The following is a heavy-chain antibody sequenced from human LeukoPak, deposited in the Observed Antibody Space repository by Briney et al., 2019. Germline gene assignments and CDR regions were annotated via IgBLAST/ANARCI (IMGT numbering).Heavy chain of an antibody. V-gene: IGHV3-48*04. Sequence: PGGSLRLSCAASGFTFSIYSMNWVRQAPGKGLEWVSYIISSSSTIYYADSVKGRFTISRDNAKNSLYLQMNSLRAEDTAVYYCASSNGYLDHWGQGTLVTVSS. CDR1: GFTFSIYS. CDR2: IISSSSTI. CDR3: ASSNGYLDH. D-gene: IGHD3-22*01. J-gene: IGHJ4*02.